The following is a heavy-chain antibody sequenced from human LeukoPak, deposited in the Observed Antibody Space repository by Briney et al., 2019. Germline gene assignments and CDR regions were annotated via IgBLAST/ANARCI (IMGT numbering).Heavy chain of an antibody. CDR3: ARDGGGYCSGGTCSIDL. V-gene: IGHV4-59*01. Sequence: SETLSVTCAVSGGSIGGYYWSWIRQPPGKGLEGVGYIYYSGSTKYNPSLKSRVTISEGPSKNHVSLKVSSVTAAETAVYYGARDGGGYCSGGTCSIDLWGQGILVTVSS. CDR2: IYYSGST. CDR1: GGSIGGYY. J-gene: IGHJ4*02. D-gene: IGHD2-15*01.